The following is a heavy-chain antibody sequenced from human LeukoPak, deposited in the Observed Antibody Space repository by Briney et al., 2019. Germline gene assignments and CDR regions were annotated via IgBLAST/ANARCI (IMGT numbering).Heavy chain of an antibody. CDR1: GFSFSSKW. D-gene: IGHD3-3*01. J-gene: IGHJ5*02. Sequence: GGSLRLSCAASGFSFSSKWMSWVRQTPGKGLEWVADIKQDGSEKYYVDFVKGRFTISRDNAESSLYLQMNSLTVEDTAVYYCAAMEWGGGFDPWGQGTLVTVSS. CDR3: AAMEWGGGFDP. V-gene: IGHV3-7*03. CDR2: IKQDGSEK.